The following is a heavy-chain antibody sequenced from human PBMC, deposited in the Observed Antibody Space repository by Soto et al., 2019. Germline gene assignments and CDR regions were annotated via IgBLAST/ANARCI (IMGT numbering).Heavy chain of an antibody. CDR3: ARAPYDSSGYYLFDY. D-gene: IGHD3-22*01. V-gene: IGHV1-69*13. CDR2: IIPIFGTA. CDR1: GYSFTNND. Sequence: SVKVSCKASGYSFTNNDVSWVRQATGQGLEWMGGIIPIFGTANYAQKFQGRVTITADESTSTAYMELSSLRSEDTAVYYCARAPYDSSGYYLFDYWGQGTLVTVSS. J-gene: IGHJ4*02.